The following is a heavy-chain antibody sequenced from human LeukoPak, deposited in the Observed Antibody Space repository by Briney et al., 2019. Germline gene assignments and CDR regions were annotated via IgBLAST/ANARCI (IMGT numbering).Heavy chain of an antibody. CDR1: GGSFSGYY. J-gene: IGHJ5*02. V-gene: IGHV4-34*01. CDR3: AQTLGYCTNGVCYTQGFWFDP. CDR2: INHSGST. D-gene: IGHD2-8*01. Sequence: PSETLSLTCAVYGGSFSGYYWSWIRQPPGKGPEWIGEINHSGSTNYNPSLKSRVTISVDTSKNQFSLKLSSVTAADTAVYYCAQTLGYCTNGVCYTQGFWFDPWGQGTLVTVSS.